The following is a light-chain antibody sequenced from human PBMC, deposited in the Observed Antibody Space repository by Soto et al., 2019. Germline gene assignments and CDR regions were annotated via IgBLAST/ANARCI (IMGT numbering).Light chain of an antibody. CDR2: YAS. V-gene: IGKV3-15*01. CDR3: QQYNNWPPIT. J-gene: IGKJ5*01. Sequence: EILMTQSPATLSVSPGERATLSCRASQSVSNNLAWYQQKPGQAPRLLIYYASTRATAIPARFSGSGSGTEFTLTISSLQSEDFALYYCQQYNNWPPITFGQGTRLEIK. CDR1: QSVSNN.